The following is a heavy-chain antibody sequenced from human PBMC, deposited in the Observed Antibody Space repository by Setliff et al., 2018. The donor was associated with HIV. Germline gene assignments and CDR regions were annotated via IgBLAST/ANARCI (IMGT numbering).Heavy chain of an antibody. D-gene: IGHD5-12*01. CDR1: GYTFTGYY. V-gene: IGHV1-2*06. J-gene: IGHJ4*02. Sequence: ASVMVSCKASGYTFTGYYMHWVRQAPGQGLEWMGRINPNSGGTKYAQKFQGRVTMTRDASISTAYMELSRLISDDTAVYYCARESRDIVATSPLDYWGQGTLVTVSS. CDR3: ARESRDIVATSPLDY. CDR2: INPNSGGT.